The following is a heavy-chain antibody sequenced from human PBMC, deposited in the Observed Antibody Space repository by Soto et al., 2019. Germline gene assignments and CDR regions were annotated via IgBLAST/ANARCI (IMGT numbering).Heavy chain of an antibody. CDR1: GGSISSGDYK. V-gene: IGHV4-30-4*01. CDR3: ARSNNYVPFEY. D-gene: IGHD4-4*01. Sequence: QVQLQESGPGLVKPSQTLSLTCTVSGGSISSGDYKWSWIRQPPGKGLEWIGYIYYSGYNYNNPSLTSRVTVSVDTSKNLFSLKLSSVTAADTAVYYCARSNNYVPFEYWGQGTLVTVSS. CDR2: IYYSGYN. J-gene: IGHJ4*02.